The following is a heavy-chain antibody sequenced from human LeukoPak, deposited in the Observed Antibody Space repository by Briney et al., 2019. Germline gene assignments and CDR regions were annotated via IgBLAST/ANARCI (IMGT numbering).Heavy chain of an antibody. V-gene: IGHV3-13*01. CDR3: ARAKPGGSGSDYGDRNIDY. CDR2: IGPTGDT. Sequence: PGESLRLSCAASGFTFSSYDMHWVRQVTGKGLEWVSAIGPTGDTYYLGSVKGRFTISREDAKHSLYLQMNSLRAEDTALNYCARAKPGGSGSDYGDRNIDYWGQGTLVTVSS. J-gene: IGHJ4*02. D-gene: IGHD4-17*01. CDR1: GFTFSSYD.